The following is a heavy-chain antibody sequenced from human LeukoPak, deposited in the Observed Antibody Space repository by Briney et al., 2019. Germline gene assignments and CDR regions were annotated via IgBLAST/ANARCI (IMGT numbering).Heavy chain of an antibody. V-gene: IGHV4-34*01. D-gene: IGHD2-21*01. CDR2: INHSGST. J-gene: IGHJ4*02. Sequence: SETLSLTCAVYGGSFSGYYWSWIRQPPGKGLEWIGEINHSGSTNHNPSLKSRVTISVDTSKNQFSLKLSSVTAADTAVYYCARADRMRRLAFDYWGQGTLVTVSS. CDR3: ARADRMRRLAFDY. CDR1: GGSFSGYY.